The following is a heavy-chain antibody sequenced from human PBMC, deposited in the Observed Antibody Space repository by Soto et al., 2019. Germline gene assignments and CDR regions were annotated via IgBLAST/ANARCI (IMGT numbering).Heavy chain of an antibody. CDR2: IYPGDSDT. CDR3: ASGATGTTTRNYYYYGMDV. D-gene: IGHD1-1*01. CDR1: GYSFTSYW. J-gene: IGHJ6*02. V-gene: IGHV5-51*01. Sequence: GESLKISCKGSGYSFTSYWIGWVRQMPGKGLEWMGIIYPGDSDTRYSPSFQGQVTISADKSISTAYLQWSSLKASDTAMYYCASGATGTTTRNYYYYGMDVWGQGTTVTVSS.